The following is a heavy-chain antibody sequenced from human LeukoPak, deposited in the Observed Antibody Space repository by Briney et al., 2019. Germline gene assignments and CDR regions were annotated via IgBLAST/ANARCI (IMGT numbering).Heavy chain of an antibody. J-gene: IGHJ3*02. D-gene: IGHD4-23*01. CDR2: LYTGGGT. V-gene: IGHV3-53*01. Sequence: GGSLRLSCAASGFTFSSYSMNWVRQAPGKGLEWVSVLYTGGGTDHADSVKGRFTISRDNAKNSLYLQMNSLRAEDTAVYYCARLLRWNDAFDIWGQGTMVTVSS. CDR3: ARLLRWNDAFDI. CDR1: GFTFSSYS.